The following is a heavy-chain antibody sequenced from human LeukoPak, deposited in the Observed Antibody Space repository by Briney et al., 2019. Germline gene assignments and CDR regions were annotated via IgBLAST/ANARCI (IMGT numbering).Heavy chain of an antibody. CDR3: AKDRHYGSGSYYFDY. J-gene: IGHJ4*02. V-gene: IGHV3-9*01. Sequence: GGSLRLSCAASGFTFDDYAIHWVRQAPGKGLEWVSGISWNSGSIGYADSVKGRFTISRDNAKNSLYLQMNSLRAEDTALYYCAKDRHYGSGSYYFDYWGQGTLVTVSS. CDR1: GFTFDDYA. CDR2: ISWNSGSI. D-gene: IGHD3-10*01.